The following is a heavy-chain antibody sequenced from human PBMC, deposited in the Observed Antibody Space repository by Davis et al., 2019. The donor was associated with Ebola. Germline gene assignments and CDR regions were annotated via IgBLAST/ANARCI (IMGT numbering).Heavy chain of an antibody. V-gene: IGHV1-58*01. CDR1: GFTFTSSA. Sequence: AASVKVSCKASGFTFTSSAVQWVRQARGQRLEWIGWIVVGSGNTNYAQKFQERVTITRDMSTSTAYMELSSLRSEDTAVYYCAAVGGSYALGAFDIWGQGTMVTVSS. J-gene: IGHJ3*02. CDR3: AAVGGSYALGAFDI. CDR2: IVVGSGNT. D-gene: IGHD1-26*01.